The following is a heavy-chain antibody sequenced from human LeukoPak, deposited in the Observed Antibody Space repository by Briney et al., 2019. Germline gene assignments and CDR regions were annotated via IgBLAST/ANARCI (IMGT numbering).Heavy chain of an antibody. CDR2: IYYSGST. CDR1: GGSISSGDYY. Sequence: SETLSLTCTVSGGSISSGDYYWSWIRQPPGKGLEWIGYIYYSGSTYYNPSLKSRVTISVDTSKNQFSLKLSSETAADTAVYYCARVWFGELLYQYYFDYWGQGTLVTVSS. D-gene: IGHD3-10*01. V-gene: IGHV4-30-4*01. J-gene: IGHJ4*02. CDR3: ARVWFGELLYQYYFDY.